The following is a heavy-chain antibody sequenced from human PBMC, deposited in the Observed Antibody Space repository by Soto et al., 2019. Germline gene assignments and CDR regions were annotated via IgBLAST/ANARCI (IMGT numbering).Heavy chain of an antibody. CDR1: GGSFSGYY. CDR2: INHSGST. Sequence: QVQLQQWGAGLLKPSETLSLTCAVYGGSFSGYYWSWIRQPPGKGLEWIGEINHSGSTNYNPSLKSRVTTSVDTSKNQFSLKLSFVTAADTAVYYCARGAGGHDYWGQGTLVTVSS. V-gene: IGHV4-34*01. J-gene: IGHJ4*02. D-gene: IGHD3-16*01. CDR3: ARGAGGHDY.